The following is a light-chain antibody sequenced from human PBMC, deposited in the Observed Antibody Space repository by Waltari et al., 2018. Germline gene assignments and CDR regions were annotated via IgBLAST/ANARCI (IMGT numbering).Light chain of an antibody. CDR2: DAS. CDR3: QQRGNWLRT. CDR1: QSVYSY. V-gene: IGKV3-11*01. Sequence: EIMLTQSPATLSLSPGERATISCRASQSVYSYLAWYQQKPGQAPRLLIYDASSRATGVPARFSGSGSGTDFTLTISSLEPEDFAVYYCQQRGNWLRTFGGGTKVEIK. J-gene: IGKJ4*01.